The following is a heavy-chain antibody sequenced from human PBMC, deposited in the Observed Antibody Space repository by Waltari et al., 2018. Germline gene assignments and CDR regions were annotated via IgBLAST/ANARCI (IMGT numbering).Heavy chain of an antibody. Sequence: EVQLVDSGGDLVQPGGSLRLSCAASGFALSHAWINWVRQAPGKGLEWVANIRTTGSETYYLDSVKGRFTISRDNAKNSVYLQMHSLRAEDTAVYYCTTHGGWAFDYWSQGTLVTVSS. CDR3: TTHGGWAFDY. CDR1: GFALSHAW. J-gene: IGHJ4*02. CDR2: IRTTGSET. D-gene: IGHD6-19*01. V-gene: IGHV3-7*01.